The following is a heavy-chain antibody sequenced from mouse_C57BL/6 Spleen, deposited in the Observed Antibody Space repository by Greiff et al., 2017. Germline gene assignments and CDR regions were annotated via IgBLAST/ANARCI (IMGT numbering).Heavy chain of an antibody. CDR2: IDPENGDT. CDR1: GFNIKDDY. D-gene: IGHD2-5*01. V-gene: IGHV14-4*01. CDR3: TTLIVTTNAY. Sequence: EVQLQQSGAELVRPGASVKLSCTASGFNIKDDYMHWVKQRPEQGLEWIGWIDPENGDTEYASKFQGKATITADTSSNTAYLQLSSLTSEDTAVYYCTTLIVTTNAYWGQGTLVTVSA. J-gene: IGHJ3*01.